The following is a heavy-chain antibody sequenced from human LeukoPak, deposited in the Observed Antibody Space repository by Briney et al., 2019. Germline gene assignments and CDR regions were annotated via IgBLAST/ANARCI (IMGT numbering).Heavy chain of an antibody. Sequence: GGSLRLSCAASVFTFSTYSMNWVRQAPGKGLEWVSYISSSSSYIYYADSVKGRFTISRDYAKNSLYLQMNSLRAEDTAVYYCARGTWKILPTIGYYVDYWGQGTVVTVSS. CDR2: ISSSSSYI. D-gene: IGHD5-12*01. J-gene: IGHJ4*02. CDR3: ARGTWKILPTIGYYVDY. CDR1: VFTFSTYS. V-gene: IGHV3-21*01.